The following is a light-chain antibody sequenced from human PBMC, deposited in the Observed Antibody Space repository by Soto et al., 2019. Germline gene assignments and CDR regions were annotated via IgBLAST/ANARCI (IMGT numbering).Light chain of an antibody. CDR2: GAS. CDR1: QSIGSD. J-gene: IGKJ3*01. CDR3: QQGDNTPFP. V-gene: IGKV1-39*01. Sequence: DIQMTQSPSTLSASVGDRVTITCRASQSIGSDLNWYQQKPGKVPKPLIYGASSLQSGVQSRVRAGGDLTDCTRPISILQREDFATYCCQQGDNTPFPFGPGTKVDI.